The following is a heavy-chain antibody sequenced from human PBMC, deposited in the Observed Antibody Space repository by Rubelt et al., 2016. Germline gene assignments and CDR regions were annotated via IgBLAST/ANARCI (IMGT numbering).Heavy chain of an antibody. J-gene: IGHJ5*02. CDR2: IWSDGSNK. V-gene: IGHV3-33*01. CDR3: ARDNLGYGESKWFDP. D-gene: IGHD4/OR15-4a*01. Sequence: VRQAPGKGLEWVAVIWSDGSNKYYVDSVKGRFTISRDNSKNRLFLPMNSMRAEDTAVYYCARDNLGYGESKWFDPWGQGALVTVSS.